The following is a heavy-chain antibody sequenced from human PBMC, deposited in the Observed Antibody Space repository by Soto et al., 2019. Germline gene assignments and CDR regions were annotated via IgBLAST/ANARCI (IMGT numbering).Heavy chain of an antibody. Sequence: EASVKVACKASGGTFSSYAISWVRQAPGQGLEWMGGIIPIFVTANYAQKFQGRVTITADESTITAYMELSSMRSEDTAVYYCARLPLKGPGAFDIWGQGTMVTVSS. V-gene: IGHV1-69*13. J-gene: IGHJ3*02. CDR1: GGTFSSYA. CDR3: ARLPLKGPGAFDI. CDR2: IIPIFVTA.